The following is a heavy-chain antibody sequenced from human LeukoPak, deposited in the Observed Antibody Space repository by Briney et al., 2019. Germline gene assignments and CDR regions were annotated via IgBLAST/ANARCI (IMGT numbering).Heavy chain of an antibody. V-gene: IGHV4-59*01. CDR3: AGALASDYYDSSGYDY. Sequence: PSETLSLTCTVSGGSISSYYWSWIRQPPGKGLEWIGYIYYSGSTNYNPSLKSRVTISVDTSKNQFSLKLSSVTAADTAVYYCAGALASDYYDSSGYDYWGQGTLVTVFS. D-gene: IGHD3-22*01. CDR2: IYYSGST. J-gene: IGHJ4*02. CDR1: GGSISSYY.